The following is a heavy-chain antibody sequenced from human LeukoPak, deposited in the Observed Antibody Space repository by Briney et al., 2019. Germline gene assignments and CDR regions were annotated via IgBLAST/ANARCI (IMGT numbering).Heavy chain of an antibody. CDR3: ARNLDYYGSGSYSQPDY. V-gene: IGHV3-33*01. J-gene: IGHJ4*02. CDR2: IWYDGSNK. D-gene: IGHD3-10*01. CDR1: GFTFSSYG. Sequence: GRSLRLSCAASGFTFSSYGMHWVRQAPGKGLEWVAVIWYDGSNKYYADSVKGRFTISRDNSKNTLYLQMNSLRDEDTAVYYCARNLDYYGSGSYSQPDYWGQGTLVTVSS.